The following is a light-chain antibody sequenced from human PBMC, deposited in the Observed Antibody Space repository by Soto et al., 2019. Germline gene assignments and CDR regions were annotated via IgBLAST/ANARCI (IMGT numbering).Light chain of an antibody. V-gene: IGLV2-23*03. CDR1: SSDVGSYNL. CDR2: EGS. Sequence: QSALTQTASVSGSPGQSITISCTGTSSDVGSYNLVSWYQQHPGKAPKLMIYEGSKRPSGVSNRFSGSKSGNTASLTISGLQAADEADYYCCSYAGSSTFVVFGGGTQLTVL. J-gene: IGLJ2*01. CDR3: CSYAGSSTFVV.